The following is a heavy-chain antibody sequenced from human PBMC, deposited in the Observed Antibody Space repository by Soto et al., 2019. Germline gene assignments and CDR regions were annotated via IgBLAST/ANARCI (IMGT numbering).Heavy chain of an antibody. D-gene: IGHD3-10*01. J-gene: IGHJ4*02. V-gene: IGHV3-21*01. CDR3: ARTVGTMVRGGSRNDY. Sequence: EVQLVESGGGLVKPGGSLRLSCAASGFTFSSYSMNWVRQAPGKGLEWVSSISSSSSYIYYADSVKGRFTISRDNAKNSLYLQMNSLRAEDTAVYYCARTVGTMVRGGSRNDYWGQGTLVTVSS. CDR2: ISSSSSYI. CDR1: GFTFSSYS.